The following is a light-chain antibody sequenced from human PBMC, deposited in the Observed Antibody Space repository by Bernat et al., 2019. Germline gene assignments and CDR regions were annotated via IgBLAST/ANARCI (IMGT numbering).Light chain of an antibody. CDR3: SSYTRPSTFV. Sequence: QSALTQSPSVSGSPGQSVTISCTGTRSDVGSHNRVSWYQQSPGTAPKLIIYEVTNRPSGVPDRFPGSKSGNTASRTLSGLQADDEADYYCSSYTRPSTFVFGTGTKVTVL. CDR2: EVT. V-gene: IGLV2-18*02. J-gene: IGLJ1*01. CDR1: RSDVGSHNR.